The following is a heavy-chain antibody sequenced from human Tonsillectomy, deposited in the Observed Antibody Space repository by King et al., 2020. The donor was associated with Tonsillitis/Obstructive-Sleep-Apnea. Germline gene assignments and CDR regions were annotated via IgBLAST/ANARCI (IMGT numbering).Heavy chain of an antibody. V-gene: IGHV3-23*04. Sequence: QLVQSGGGLVQPGGSLRLSCAASGFTFSSSAMSWVRQTPGKGLEWVSAITGSGGTKYYADSVKGRYTISRDNSKNTLYLQMNSLSAEDPAVYFCAKDLLMLAADWGQGTLVSVSS. D-gene: IGHD3-16*01. CDR3: AKDLLMLAAD. J-gene: IGHJ4*02. CDR1: GFTFSSSA. CDR2: ITGSGGTK.